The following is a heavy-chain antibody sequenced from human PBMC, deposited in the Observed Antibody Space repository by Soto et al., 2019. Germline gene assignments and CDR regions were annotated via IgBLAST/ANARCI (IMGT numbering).Heavy chain of an antibody. D-gene: IGHD3-10*01. Sequence: PVGSLRLSCAASGFTFSSYWMHWVRQAPGKGLVWVSRINSDGSSTSYADSVKGRFTISRDNAKNTLYLQMNSLRAEDTAVYYCARAPYYGSGSYYIDWGQGTLVTVSS. V-gene: IGHV3-74*01. CDR2: INSDGSST. CDR3: ARAPYYGSGSYYID. J-gene: IGHJ4*02. CDR1: GFTFSSYW.